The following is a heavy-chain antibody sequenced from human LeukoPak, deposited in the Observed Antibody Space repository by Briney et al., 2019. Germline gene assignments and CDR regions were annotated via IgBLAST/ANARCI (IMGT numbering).Heavy chain of an antibody. V-gene: IGHV5-51*01. Sequence: PGESLKISCKGSGYTFTTYWIGWARQMPGKGLEWMGIIYPGDSDTTYSPSFQGQVTISADKSISNAYLQWGSLKASDTAMYYCARLRKYTSGWYYEYWGQGTLVTVSS. CDR2: IYPGDSDT. J-gene: IGHJ4*02. CDR3: ARLRKYTSGWYYEY. CDR1: GYTFTTYW. D-gene: IGHD6-19*01.